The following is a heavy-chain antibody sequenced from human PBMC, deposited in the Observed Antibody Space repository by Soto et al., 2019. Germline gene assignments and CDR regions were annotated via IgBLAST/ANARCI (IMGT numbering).Heavy chain of an antibody. D-gene: IGHD6-13*01. CDR3: AREHTRSDSSNWYFDY. Sequence: EVQLVDSGGGLVHPGGSLRLSCVASRFSFRSYGMNWVRQAPGTGLEWVSYISSSSSIIDYADSVKGRFTISGDNAKNSLYLQMNRLRAQDTGMYYCAREHTRSDSSNWYFDYWGQATLVSVSS. V-gene: IGHV3-48*04. CDR1: RFSFRSYG. CDR2: ISSSSSII. J-gene: IGHJ4*02.